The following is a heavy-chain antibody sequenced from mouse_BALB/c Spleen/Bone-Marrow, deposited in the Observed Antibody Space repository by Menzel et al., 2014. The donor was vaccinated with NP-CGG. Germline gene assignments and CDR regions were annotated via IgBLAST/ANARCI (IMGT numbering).Heavy chain of an antibody. D-gene: IGHD1-1*01. CDR3: ARDYGYAMDY. Sequence: EVQLQESGGGLVQPGGSRKLSCAASGITFSSFGMHWVRQAPEKGLEWVAYISSGSSTIYYSDTVKGRFTISRDNPKNTLFLQMTSLRSADTAMYYCARDYGYAMDYWGQGTSVTVSS. V-gene: IGHV5-17*02. CDR2: ISSGSSTI. CDR1: GITFSSFG. J-gene: IGHJ4*01.